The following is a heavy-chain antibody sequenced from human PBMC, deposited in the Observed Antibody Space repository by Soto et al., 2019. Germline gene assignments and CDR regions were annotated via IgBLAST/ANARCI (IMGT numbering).Heavy chain of an antibody. CDR3: ARGVGYCSGGSCYSIVHWFDP. D-gene: IGHD2-15*01. V-gene: IGHV1-46*01. CDR2: INPSGGST. CDR1: GYTFTSYY. Sequence: GASVKVSCKSSGYTFTSYYMHWVRQAPGQGLEWMGIINPSGGSTSYAQKFQGRVTMTRDTSTSTVYMELSSLRSEDTAVYYCARGVGYCSGGSCYSIVHWFDPWGQGTLVTVSS. J-gene: IGHJ5*02.